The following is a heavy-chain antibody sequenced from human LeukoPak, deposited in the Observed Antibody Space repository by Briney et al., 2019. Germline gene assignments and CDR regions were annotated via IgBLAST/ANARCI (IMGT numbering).Heavy chain of an antibody. CDR3: ARGQIYGTGSYFFDH. V-gene: IGHV3-66*01. J-gene: IGHJ4*02. D-gene: IGHD3-10*01. Sequence: GGSLRLSCAASGFTVTSNYMSWVCQTPGQGRLEWVSVIYTDGRTFYTGSVTGRFTISRDNSKNTLYLQMNSLRAEDTAVYYCARGQIYGTGSYFFDHWGQGTLVTVSS. CDR1: GFTVTSNY. CDR2: IYTDGRT.